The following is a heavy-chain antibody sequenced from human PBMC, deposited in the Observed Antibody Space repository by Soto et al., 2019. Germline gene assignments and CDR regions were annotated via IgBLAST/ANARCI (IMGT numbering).Heavy chain of an antibody. Sequence: GGSLRLSCAASGFTFSDYYMSWIRQAPGKGLEWVSYISSSSSYTNYADSVKGRFTISRDNAKNSLYLQMNSLRAEDTAVYYCARDLEYYDILTGYTAAYAFDIWGQGTMVTVSS. CDR1: GFTFSDYY. D-gene: IGHD3-9*01. J-gene: IGHJ3*02. V-gene: IGHV3-11*06. CDR3: ARDLEYYDILTGYTAAYAFDI. CDR2: ISSSSSYT.